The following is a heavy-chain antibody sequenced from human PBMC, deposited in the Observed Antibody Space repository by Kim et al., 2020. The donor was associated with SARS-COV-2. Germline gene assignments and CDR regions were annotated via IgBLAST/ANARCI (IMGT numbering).Heavy chain of an antibody. D-gene: IGHD1-26*01. CDR1: GFDFEDYA. CDR2: ISWNSGDT. J-gene: IGHJ2*01. CDR3: AKDVGVAIVTSWFFDL. V-gene: IGHV3-9*01. Sequence: GGSLRLSCAASGFDFEDYAMHWVRRVPGKGLEWVSGISWNSGDTAYADSVKGRFTISRDNIKKSLYLQMNNLRAEDTAFYYCAKDVGVAIVTSWFFDLWGRGTLVTVSS.